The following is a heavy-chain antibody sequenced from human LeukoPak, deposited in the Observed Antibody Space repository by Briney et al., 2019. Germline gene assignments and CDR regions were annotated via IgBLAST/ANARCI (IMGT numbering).Heavy chain of an antibody. CDR1: GDSISSYY. D-gene: IGHD5-12*01. V-gene: IGHV4-59*01. J-gene: IGHJ4*02. Sequence: SETLSLTCTLSGDSISSYYWSWIWHPPGEGGEWIAYIFFCGSTKYNTSLKSRVPISVATSKNQFSLTLSSVAAADTAVYFCSRVATGIGWYYFDYWGRPTLVSVPS. CDR3: SRVATGIGWYYFDY. CDR2: IFFCGST.